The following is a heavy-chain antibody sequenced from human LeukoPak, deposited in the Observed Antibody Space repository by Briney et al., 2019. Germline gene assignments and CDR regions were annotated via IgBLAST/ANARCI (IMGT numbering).Heavy chain of an antibody. CDR3: AKALGPAVAGHPFDY. CDR1: GFTFVDYS. V-gene: IGHV3-9*03. D-gene: IGHD6-19*01. J-gene: IGHJ4*02. Sequence: GGSLRLSCAASGFTFVDYSMHWVRQAPGKGLEWVSGISWNSGSIGYADSVKGRFTISRDNAKNSLYLRMNSLRAEDMALYYCAKALGPAVAGHPFDYWGQGTLVTVSS. CDR2: ISWNSGSI.